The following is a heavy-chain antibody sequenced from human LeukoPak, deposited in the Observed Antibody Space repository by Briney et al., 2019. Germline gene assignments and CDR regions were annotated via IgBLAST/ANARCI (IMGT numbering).Heavy chain of an antibody. CDR2: INKDGSEK. J-gene: IGHJ4*02. Sequence: HPGGSLRLSCTASGFIVSGSWMAWIRQAPGKGLEWVAIINKDGSEKYYVDSMKGRFTISRDNAKNSLFLQMNSLRAEDTAIYYCTTDTWYSAGHWGQGTLVTVSS. D-gene: IGHD2-15*01. CDR1: GFIVSGSW. CDR3: TTDTWYSAGH. V-gene: IGHV3-7*03.